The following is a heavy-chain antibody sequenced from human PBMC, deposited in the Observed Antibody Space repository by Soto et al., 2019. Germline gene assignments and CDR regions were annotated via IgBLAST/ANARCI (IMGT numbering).Heavy chain of an antibody. J-gene: IGHJ5*02. CDR1: GYTFTSYG. CDR2: ISAYNGNT. Sequence: RASVKVSCKASGYTFTSYGISWVRQAPGQGLEWMGWISAYNGNTNYAQKLQGRVTMTTDTSTSTAYMELRSLRSDDTAVYYCARYGSGSYSYNWFDPWGQGTLVTVSS. V-gene: IGHV1-18*01. D-gene: IGHD3-10*01. CDR3: ARYGSGSYSYNWFDP.